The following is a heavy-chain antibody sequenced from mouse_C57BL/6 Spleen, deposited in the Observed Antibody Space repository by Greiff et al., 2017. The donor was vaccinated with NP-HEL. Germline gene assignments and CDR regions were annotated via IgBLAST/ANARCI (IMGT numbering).Heavy chain of an antibody. Sequence: VQLQQSGAELVRPGTSVKVSCKASGYAFTNYMIEWVKQRPGQGLEWIGVINPGSGGTNYNEKFKGKAKLTADKSSSTAYMQLISLTSEDSAVYFCARSGESTVVEDLDYWGQGTTLTVSS. CDR1: GYAFTNYM. V-gene: IGHV1-54*01. D-gene: IGHD1-1*01. CDR2: INPGSGGT. CDR3: ARSGESTVVEDLDY. J-gene: IGHJ2*01.